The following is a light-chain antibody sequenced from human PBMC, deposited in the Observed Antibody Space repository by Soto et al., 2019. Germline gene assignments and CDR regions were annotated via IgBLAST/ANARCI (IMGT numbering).Light chain of an antibody. V-gene: IGKV3-15*01. CDR1: QTIYSN. Sequence: IGMTQSPATLSVSPGERATLSCRASQTIYSNVAWYQQRPGQPPRLLIYRASSRATGIPARFSGSGSGTEFTLTISSLQSEDIATYYCQQYDNLPITFGQGTRLEIK. J-gene: IGKJ5*01. CDR3: QQYDNLPIT. CDR2: RAS.